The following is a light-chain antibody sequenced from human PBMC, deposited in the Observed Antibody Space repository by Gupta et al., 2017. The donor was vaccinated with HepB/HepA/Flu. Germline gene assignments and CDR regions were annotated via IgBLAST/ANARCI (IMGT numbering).Light chain of an antibody. CDR1: QTLTRNF. CDR2: GAS. V-gene: IGKV3-20*01. Sequence: ESVLTQSPGTLSLSPGGRATLSCRTSQTLTRNFLAWYQQRPGQAPRLLIYGASSRATGIPDRFSGSGSGTDFTLTISRLEPEDFAMYYCHYECNSPWTFGQGAKVEIK. CDR3: HYECNSPWT. J-gene: IGKJ1*01.